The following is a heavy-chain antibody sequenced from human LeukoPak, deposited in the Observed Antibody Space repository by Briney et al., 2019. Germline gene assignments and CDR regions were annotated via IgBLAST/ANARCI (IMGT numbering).Heavy chain of an antibody. D-gene: IGHD5-12*01. CDR1: GFTFSSYG. J-gene: IGHJ6*02. Sequence: GGSLRLSCAASGFTFSSYGMHWVRQAPGKGLEWVAVISYDGSNKYYADSVKGRFTISRDNSKNTLYLQMNSLGAEDTAVYYCAKRDIVATRGYYYYGMDVWGQGTTVTVSS. CDR2: ISYDGSNK. V-gene: IGHV3-30*18. CDR3: AKRDIVATRGYYYYGMDV.